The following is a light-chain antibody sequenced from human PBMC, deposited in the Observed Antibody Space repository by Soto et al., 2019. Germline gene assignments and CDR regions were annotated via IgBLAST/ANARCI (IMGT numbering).Light chain of an antibody. V-gene: IGKV3-15*01. CDR2: GAS. J-gene: IGKJ4*01. Sequence: EIVMTQSPATLSVSPGERATLSCRASQSLSSNLAWYQQKPGQAPGLLIYGASTRATGIPARFSGSGSGTEFTLTISSLQSEDFAVYYCQHYNNWPLTFGGGTKVEIK. CDR1: QSLSSN. CDR3: QHYNNWPLT.